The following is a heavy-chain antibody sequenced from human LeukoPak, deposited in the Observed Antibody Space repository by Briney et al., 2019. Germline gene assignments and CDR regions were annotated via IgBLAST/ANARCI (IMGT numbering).Heavy chain of an antibody. CDR3: ARVFNYYGSVSYYNHYYYYMDV. Sequence: SETLSLTCAVCGGSITTYYGRWLRQPRGKGQELVSENNDNYFTNYNPSLKNQVTMSVDTSKNQFSLQLSSVTAADTAVYYCARVFNYYGSVSYYNHYYYYMDVWGKGTTVTISS. CDR2: NNDNYFT. J-gene: IGHJ6*03. V-gene: IGHV4-34*01. CDR1: GGSITTYY. D-gene: IGHD3-10*01.